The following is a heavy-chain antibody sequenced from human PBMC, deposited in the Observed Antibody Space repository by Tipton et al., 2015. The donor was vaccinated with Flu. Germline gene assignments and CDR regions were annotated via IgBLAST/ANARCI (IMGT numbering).Heavy chain of an antibody. CDR1: GGSFSGYY. CDR3: ARVSPRRVTAIVVVMLPEGYFDY. CDR2: IIHSGST. D-gene: IGHD3-22*01. V-gene: IGHV4-34*12. J-gene: IGHJ4*02. Sequence: TLSLTCSVYGGSFSGYYWTRIRQPPGKGLEWIGEIIHSGSTHYSSSLKSRVTMSVDSSKNQFSLHLSSVTAADTAVYYCARVSPRRVTAIVVVMLPEGYFDYWGQGTQVIVSS.